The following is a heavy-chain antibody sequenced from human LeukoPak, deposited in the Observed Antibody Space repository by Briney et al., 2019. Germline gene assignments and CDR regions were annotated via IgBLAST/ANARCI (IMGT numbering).Heavy chain of an antibody. CDR2: IIPIFGTA. D-gene: IGHD5-12*01. V-gene: IGHV1-69*05. Sequence: SVKVSCKASGGTFSSYAISWVRQAPGQGLEWMGGIIPIFGTANYAQKFQGRVTITTDESTSTAYMELSSLRSEDTAVYYCARGGGGYGSYYYYMDVWGKGTTVTVSS. J-gene: IGHJ6*03. CDR3: ARGGGGYGSYYYYMDV. CDR1: GGTFSSYA.